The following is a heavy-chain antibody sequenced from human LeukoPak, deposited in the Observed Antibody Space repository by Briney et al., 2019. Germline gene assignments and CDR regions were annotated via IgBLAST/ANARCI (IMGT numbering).Heavy chain of an antibody. V-gene: IGHV3-7*01. CDR2: INEDGSVT. CDR3: ATGRLQPAH. Sequence: GGSLRLSCVVSGISFSGSWMTWVRQAPGRGLESVANINEDGSVTYFVDSVKGRFAISRDNANNSVFLQLKSLRAEDTAVYYCATGRLQPAHWGRGTLVTVSS. J-gene: IGHJ4*02. CDR1: GISFSGSW. D-gene: IGHD2-2*01.